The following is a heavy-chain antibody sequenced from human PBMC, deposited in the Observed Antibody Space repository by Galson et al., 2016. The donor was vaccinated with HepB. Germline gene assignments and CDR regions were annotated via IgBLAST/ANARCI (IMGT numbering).Heavy chain of an antibody. V-gene: IGHV3-7*01. CDR2: IKQDGSEK. Sequence: LRLSCAASGFTFSNYWMIWVRQAPGKGLEWLAKIKQDGSEKHYVDSVKGRFTISRDNAKDSLYLRMNTLRAEDTAVYYCARHYADWFGPWGRGTLVTVSS. J-gene: IGHJ5*02. CDR3: ARHYADWFGP. CDR1: GFTFSNYW. D-gene: IGHD3-16*01.